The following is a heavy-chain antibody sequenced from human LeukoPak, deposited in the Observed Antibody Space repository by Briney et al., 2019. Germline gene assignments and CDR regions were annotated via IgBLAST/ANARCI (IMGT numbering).Heavy chain of an antibody. J-gene: IGHJ4*02. D-gene: IGHD2-15*01. CDR2: IYYSGGT. Sequence: PSETLSLTCTVSGGSISSYYWSWIRQPPGKGLEWIGYIYYSGGTNYNPSLKSGVTISVDMSKNQFSLKLSSVTAADTAVYYCARDRSQCDYWGQGALVTVSS. V-gene: IGHV4-59*01. CDR1: GGSISSYY. CDR3: ARDRSQCDY.